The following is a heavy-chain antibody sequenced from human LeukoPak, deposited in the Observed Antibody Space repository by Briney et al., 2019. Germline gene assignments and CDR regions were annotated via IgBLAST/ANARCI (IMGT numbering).Heavy chain of an antibody. CDR3: TSHPGYYYGSGRYVY. CDR1: AFTFSDYG. D-gene: IGHD3-10*01. V-gene: IGHV3-30*02. CDR2: IRFDESNK. Sequence: GGSLRLSCAASAFTFSDYGMHWVRQAPGKGLEWVAFIRFDESNKYYADSVKGRFTISRDNSKNTLFLQMNSLKTEDTAVYYCTSHPGYYYGSGRYVYWGQGTLVTVSS. J-gene: IGHJ4*02.